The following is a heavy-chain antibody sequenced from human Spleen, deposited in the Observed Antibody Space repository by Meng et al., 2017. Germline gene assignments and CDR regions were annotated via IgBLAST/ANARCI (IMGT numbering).Heavy chain of an antibody. CDR3: ARPFSSNWYYFDY. J-gene: IGHJ4*02. D-gene: IGHD6-13*01. Sequence: GGSLRLSCVASGFTVSSKFMSWVRQAPGKGLEWVSILYSDGNTYYADSVMGRVTISRDNSKNTVFLHISRLRAEDTAVYYCARPFSSNWYYFDYWGQGTLVTVSS. V-gene: IGHV3-53*01. CDR1: GFTVSSKF. CDR2: LYSDGNT.